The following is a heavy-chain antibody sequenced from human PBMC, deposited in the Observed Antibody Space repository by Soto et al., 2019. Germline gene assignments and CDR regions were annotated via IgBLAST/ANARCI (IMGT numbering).Heavy chain of an antibody. CDR2: IYNGKYR. D-gene: IGHD6-6*01. V-gene: IGHV4-61*01. Sequence: PSETLSLPCSVSGGSVNSDNYYWSWIRQPPGKGLAWIACIYNGKYRKYNPSLQSRVTISADPSKSKFSLELSSLSAAGTAVHYCSRDGNPNSSSPFVIGYWGRGTLVVVSS. CDR1: GGSVNSDNYY. J-gene: IGHJ4*02. CDR3: SRDGNPNSSSPFVIGY.